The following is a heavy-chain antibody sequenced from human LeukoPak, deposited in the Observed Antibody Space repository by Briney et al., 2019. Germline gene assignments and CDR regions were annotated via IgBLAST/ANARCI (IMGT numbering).Heavy chain of an antibody. J-gene: IGHJ5*02. CDR1: GGSISSYY. CDR3: ARTYCSSTSCLRLRFDP. Sequence: PSEPLSLTFTVSGGSISSYYWSWIRQPAGKGLEWIGRIYTSGSTNYNPSLKSRVTISVDKSKNQFSLKLSSVTAADTAVYYCARTYCSSTSCLRLRFDPWGQGTLVTVSS. CDR2: IYTSGST. V-gene: IGHV4-4*07. D-gene: IGHD2-2*01.